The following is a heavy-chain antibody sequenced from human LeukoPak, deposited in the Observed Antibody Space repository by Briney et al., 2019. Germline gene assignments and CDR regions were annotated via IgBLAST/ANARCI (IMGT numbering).Heavy chain of an antibody. CDR3: ARVGYQLPKTAYYYYYMDV. D-gene: IGHD2-2*01. J-gene: IGHJ6*03. CDR1: GYTFTSYY. Sequence: ASVKVSCKASGYTFTSYYMHWVRQAPGQGLEWMGWISAYNGNTNYAQKLQGRVTMTTDTSTSTAYMELRSLRSDDTAVYYCARVGYQLPKTAYYYYYMDVWGKGTTVTVSS. CDR2: ISAYNGNT. V-gene: IGHV1-18*04.